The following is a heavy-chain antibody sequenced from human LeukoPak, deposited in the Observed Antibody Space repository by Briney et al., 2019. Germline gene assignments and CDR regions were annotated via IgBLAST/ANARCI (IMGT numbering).Heavy chain of an antibody. Sequence: SETLSLTCAVYGGSFSGYYWSWIRQPPGKGLEWIGEINHSGSTNYNPSLKSRVTISVDTSKNQFSLKLSSVTAADTAVYYCARHPDYYGSGSSPLYFDYWGQGTLVTVSS. CDR2: INHSGST. D-gene: IGHD3-10*01. J-gene: IGHJ4*02. CDR3: ARHPDYYGSGSSPLYFDY. V-gene: IGHV4-34*01. CDR1: GGSFSGYY.